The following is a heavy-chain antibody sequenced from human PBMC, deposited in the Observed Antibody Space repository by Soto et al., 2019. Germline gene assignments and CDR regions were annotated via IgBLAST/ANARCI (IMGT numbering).Heavy chain of an antibody. CDR3: VRDSTDTAMVTRWFDP. CDR1: GFTFSSYS. CDR2: ISSSSSYI. V-gene: IGHV3-21*01. J-gene: IGHJ5*02. D-gene: IGHD5-18*01. Sequence: PGGSLRLSCAASGFTFSSYSMNWVRQAPGKGLEWVSSISSSSSYIYYADSVKGRFTISRDNAKNSLYLQMNSLRAEDTAVYYCVRDSTDTAMVTRWFDPWGQGTLVTVSS.